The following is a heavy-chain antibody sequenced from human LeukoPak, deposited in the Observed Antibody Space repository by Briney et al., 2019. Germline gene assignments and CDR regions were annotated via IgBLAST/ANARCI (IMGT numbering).Heavy chain of an antibody. CDR2: IYYSGST. D-gene: IGHD3-16*01. V-gene: IGHV4-39*07. J-gene: IGHJ4*02. CDR1: DGSISSSNYY. Sequence: SETLSLTCTVSDGSISSSNYYWGWIRQSPGKGLEWMGTIYYSGSTYYNPSLKSRVTISADTSNNQFSLKLISVTAADTAVYYCARTPRGEFPDYWGQGTLVTVSS. CDR3: ARTPRGEFPDY.